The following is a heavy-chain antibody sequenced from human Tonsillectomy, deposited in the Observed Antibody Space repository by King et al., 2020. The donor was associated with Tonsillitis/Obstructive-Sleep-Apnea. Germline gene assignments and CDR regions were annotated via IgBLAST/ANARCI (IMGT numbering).Heavy chain of an antibody. V-gene: IGHV3-21*01. CDR2: ISSSSSYI. CDR1: GFTFSSYS. D-gene: IGHD6-13*01. J-gene: IGHJ4*02. CDR3: ARVGAAAGTDY. Sequence: VQLVESGGGLVKPGGSLRLSCAASGFTFSSYSMNWVRQAPGKGLEWVSSISSSSSYIYYADSVKGGFTISRDNAKNSLYLQMNSLRAEDTAVYYCARVGAAAGTDYWGQGTLVTVSS.